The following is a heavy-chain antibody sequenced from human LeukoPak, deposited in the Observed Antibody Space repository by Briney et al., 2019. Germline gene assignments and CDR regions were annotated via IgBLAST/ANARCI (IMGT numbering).Heavy chain of an antibody. CDR3: AKGGKWDVTPFDY. CDR2: ISGSGGYT. D-gene: IGHD1-26*01. J-gene: IGHJ4*02. CDR1: GFTFSSYA. V-gene: IGHV3-23*01. Sequence: GGSLRLSCAASGFTFSSYAMSWVRQAPGKGLEWVSAISGSGGYTSYADSVKGRFTISRDNSKNMLYLQMNSLRAEDTAVYYCAKGGKWDVTPFDYWGQGTLVTVSS.